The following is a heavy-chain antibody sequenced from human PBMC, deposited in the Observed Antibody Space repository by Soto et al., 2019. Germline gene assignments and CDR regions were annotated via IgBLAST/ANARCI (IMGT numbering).Heavy chain of an antibody. V-gene: IGHV3-23*01. CDR1: GFTFDNYA. CDR2: ISGSGGDT. CDR3: AKDVCSGNNFNTCYYYSYGLDV. D-gene: IGHD3-10*02. J-gene: IGHJ6*02. Sequence: PGGSLRLSCAASGFTFDNYAMTWVRQAPGKGLEWVSGISGSGGDTYNADSMKGRFTISRDNSENTLYLQMNSLRAEDTAVYYCAKDVCSGNNFNTCYYYSYGLDVWGQGTTVTVSS.